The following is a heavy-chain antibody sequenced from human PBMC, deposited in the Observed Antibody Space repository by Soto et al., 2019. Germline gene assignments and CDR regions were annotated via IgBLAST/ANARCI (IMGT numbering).Heavy chain of an antibody. J-gene: IGHJ4*02. Sequence: SETLSLTCTVSGGSISSGGYYWSWIRQHPGKGLEWIGYIYYSGSTYYNPSLKSRVTISVDTSKNQFSLKLSSVTAADTAVYYCARAVYGDYRIDYWGQGTLVTSPQ. CDR2: IYYSGST. V-gene: IGHV4-31*03. CDR1: GGSISSGGYY. CDR3: ARAVYGDYRIDY. D-gene: IGHD4-17*01.